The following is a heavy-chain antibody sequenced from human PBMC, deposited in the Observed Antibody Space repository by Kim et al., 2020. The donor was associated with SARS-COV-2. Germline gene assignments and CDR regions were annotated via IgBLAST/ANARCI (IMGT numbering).Heavy chain of an antibody. D-gene: IGHD6-13*01. CDR1: GFTFTNYA. V-gene: IGHV3-23*01. Sequence: GGSLRLSCAASGFTFTNYALNWVRQAPGKGLEWVSGISGSGRSTYYADSVRGRLIISRDNSKNTLNVQMTSLRAEDTAVYDCAKDWSSWGNPGDALDIWG. J-gene: IGHJ3*02. CDR2: ISGSGRST. CDR3: AKDWSSWGNPGDALDI.